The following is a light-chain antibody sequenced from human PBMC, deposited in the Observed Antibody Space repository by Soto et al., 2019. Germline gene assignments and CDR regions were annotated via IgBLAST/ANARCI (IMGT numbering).Light chain of an antibody. V-gene: IGKV3-11*01. CDR2: GAF. Sequence: EIVVTQSPASLSLSPGERATLSCRASPSVTNFLAWYQQKPGQAPRLLIYGAFNRATDIPARFSGSGSGTDFTLTISSLEPEDSAIYYRQQRNIWPPVTFGQGTRLEIK. CDR3: QQRNIWPPVT. CDR1: PSVTNF. J-gene: IGKJ5*01.